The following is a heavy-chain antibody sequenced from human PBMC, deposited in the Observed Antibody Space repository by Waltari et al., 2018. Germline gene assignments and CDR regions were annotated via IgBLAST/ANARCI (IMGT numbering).Heavy chain of an antibody. CDR3: ARGSSSSWGDAFDI. CDR1: GYTFTGYY. V-gene: IGHV1-2*02. CDR2: INPNRGGT. J-gene: IGHJ3*02. D-gene: IGHD6-6*01. Sequence: QVQLVQSGAEVKKPGASVKVSCKASGYTFTGYYMHWVRQAPGQGLEWMGWINPNRGGTNDAQKFQGRVTRTRDTSISTAYMELSRLRSDDTAVYYCARGSSSSWGDAFDIWGQGTMVTVSS.